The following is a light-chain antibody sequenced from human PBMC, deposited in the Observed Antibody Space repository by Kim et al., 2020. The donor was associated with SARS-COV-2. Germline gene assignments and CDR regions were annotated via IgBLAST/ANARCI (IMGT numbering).Light chain of an antibody. J-gene: IGLJ1*01. CDR2: EVT. CDR1: NSDIGRYNY. V-gene: IGLV2-14*01. Sequence: GPSFTISCTGTNSDIGRYNYVSWYQEHPDKAPQHMFYEVTKPPSGVSNRFSGSESGNTASLTISGLQAEDEADYYCCSHSSTRTYVFGSGTKVTVL. CDR3: CSHSSTRTYV.